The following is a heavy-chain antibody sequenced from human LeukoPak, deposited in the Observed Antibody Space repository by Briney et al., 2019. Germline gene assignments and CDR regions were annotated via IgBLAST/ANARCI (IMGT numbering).Heavy chain of an antibody. CDR3: ARDWTRVAGTGRGTYYYYGMDV. Sequence: ASVKVSCKASGYTFTSYYMHWVRQAPGQGLEWMGIINPSGGSTSYAQKFQGRVTMTRDTSTSTVYMELSSLRSEDTAVYYCARDWTRVAGTGRGTYYYYGMDVWGQGTTVTVSS. J-gene: IGHJ6*02. V-gene: IGHV1-46*01. D-gene: IGHD6-19*01. CDR2: INPSGGST. CDR1: GYTFTSYY.